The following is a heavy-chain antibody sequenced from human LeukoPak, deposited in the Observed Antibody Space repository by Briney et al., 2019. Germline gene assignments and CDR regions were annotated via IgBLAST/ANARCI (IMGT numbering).Heavy chain of an antibody. D-gene: IGHD3-10*01. J-gene: IGHJ5*02. Sequence: GGSLRLSCAASGFTFSIYTMAWVRQVPGGGLEWVSGISGDGVFAYYADSVKGRFAISRDNSRSTVYLHMSSLRAEDTAVYYCAKDFGRNLGGPGSWGRGTLVTVSS. V-gene: IGHV3-23*01. CDR1: GFTFSIYT. CDR3: AKDFGRNLGGPGS. CDR2: ISGDGVFA.